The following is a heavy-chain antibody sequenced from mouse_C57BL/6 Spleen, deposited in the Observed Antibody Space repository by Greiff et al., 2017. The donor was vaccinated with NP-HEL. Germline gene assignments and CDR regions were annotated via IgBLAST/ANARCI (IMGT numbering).Heavy chain of an antibody. CDR2: FHPYNDDT. V-gene: IGHV1-47*01. CDR3: ARRDYYGRATWFAY. J-gene: IGHJ3*01. D-gene: IGHD1-1*01. Sequence: QVQLKESGAELVKPGASVKMSCKASGYTFTTYPIEWMKQNHGKSLEWIGNFHPYNDDTKYNEKFKGKATLTVEKSSSTVYLELSRLTSDDSAVYYCARRDYYGRATWFAYWGQGTLVTVSA. CDR1: GYTFTTYP.